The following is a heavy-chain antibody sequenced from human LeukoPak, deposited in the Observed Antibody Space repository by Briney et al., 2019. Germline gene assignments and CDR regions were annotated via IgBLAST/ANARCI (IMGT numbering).Heavy chain of an antibody. CDR1: GGSISSYY. CDR3: ARDRSWGVDY. J-gene: IGHJ4*02. D-gene: IGHD3-16*01. Sequence: SETLSLTCTVSGGSISSYYWSWIRQPPGKGLEWIGYIYYSGSTNYNPSLKSRVTISVDTSKNQFSLKLSSVTAADTAVYYCARDRSWGVDYWGQGTLVTVSS. CDR2: IYYSGST. V-gene: IGHV4-59*12.